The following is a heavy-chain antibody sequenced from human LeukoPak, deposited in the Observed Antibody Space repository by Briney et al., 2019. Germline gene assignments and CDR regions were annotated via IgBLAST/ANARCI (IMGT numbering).Heavy chain of an antibody. CDR3: ARSRGYCSSTSCLDAFDI. D-gene: IGHD2-2*01. V-gene: IGHV2-70*04. CDR1: GFSLSTSGMR. Sequence: SGPTLVNPTQTLTLTCTFSGFSLSTSGMRVSWIRQPPGKALEWLARIDWDDDKFYSTSLKTRLTISKDTPKNQVVLTMTNMDPVDTATYYCARSRGYCSSTSCLDAFDIWGQGTMVTVSS. J-gene: IGHJ3*02. CDR2: IDWDDDK.